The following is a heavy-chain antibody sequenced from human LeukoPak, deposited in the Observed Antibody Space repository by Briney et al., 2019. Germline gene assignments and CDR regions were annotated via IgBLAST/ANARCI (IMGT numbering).Heavy chain of an antibody. D-gene: IGHD1/OR15-1a*01. V-gene: IGHV3-74*01. CDR1: EFTISRXX. CDR2: INNDGSIT. Sequence: GGSLRLSCAASEFTISRXXMHWVXQAPGKGXVWVSXINNDGSITTYADSVKGRFTISRDNVKNTLFLQMNSLGAEDTALYYCARGWNTTPRSGFDIWGLGTMVTVSS. CDR3: ARGWNTTPRSGFDI. J-gene: IGHJ3*02.